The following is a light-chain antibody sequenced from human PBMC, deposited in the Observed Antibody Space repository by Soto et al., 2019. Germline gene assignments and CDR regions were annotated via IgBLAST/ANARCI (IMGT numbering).Light chain of an antibody. Sequence: QSALTQPASVSGSPGQSITISCTGTSSDVGGYNYVSWYQQHPGKAPKLMIYDVSNRPSGVSNRFSGSKSGNTASLTISRLQAEDEADYYCSSYTSSSTYVLFGGGTKLTVL. CDR2: DVS. V-gene: IGLV2-14*01. CDR1: SSDVGGYNY. CDR3: SSYTSSSTYVL. J-gene: IGLJ2*01.